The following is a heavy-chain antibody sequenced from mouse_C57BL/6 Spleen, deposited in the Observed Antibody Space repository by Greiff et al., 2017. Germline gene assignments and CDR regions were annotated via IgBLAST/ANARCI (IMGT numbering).Heavy chain of an antibody. Sequence: QVQLQQPGAELVRPGSSVKLSCKASGYTFTSYWMHWVKQRPIQGLEWIGNIDPSDSETHYNQKFKDKATLTVDKSSSTAYMQLSSLTSEDSAVYYCARWGNYVPFAYWGQGTLVTVSA. CDR1: GYTFTSYW. CDR3: ARWGNYVPFAY. D-gene: IGHD2-1*01. CDR2: IDPSDSET. V-gene: IGHV1-52*01. J-gene: IGHJ3*01.